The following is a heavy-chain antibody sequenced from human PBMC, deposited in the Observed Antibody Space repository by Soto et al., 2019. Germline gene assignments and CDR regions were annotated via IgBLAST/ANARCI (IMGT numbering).Heavy chain of an antibody. CDR2: ISGSGGST. CDR1: GFTFSSYA. Sequence: GGSLRLSCAASGFTFSSYAMSWVRQAPGKGLEWVSAISGSGGSTYYADSVKGRFTISRDNSKNTLYLQMNSLRAEDTAVYYCAKGDSPGSLLVSSVANFDYWGQGTLVTVSS. V-gene: IGHV3-23*01. D-gene: IGHD6-6*01. CDR3: AKGDSPGSLLVSSVANFDY. J-gene: IGHJ4*02.